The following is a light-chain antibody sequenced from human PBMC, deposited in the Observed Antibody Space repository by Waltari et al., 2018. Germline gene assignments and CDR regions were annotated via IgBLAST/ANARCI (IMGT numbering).Light chain of an antibody. CDR2: HIN. V-gene: IGLV1-44*01. CDR3: AAWFDSLNGWV. J-gene: IGLJ3*02. CDR1: GSRTGRID. Sequence: QSLVTQSPSVSGTPGQRVTIPCSAGGSRTGRIDLHWSQQFPGTAPKPPIFHINVRPSGVPDRFSGSKSGTSATLTISGLQSEDEADYYCAAWFDSLNGWVFGGGTKVTVL.